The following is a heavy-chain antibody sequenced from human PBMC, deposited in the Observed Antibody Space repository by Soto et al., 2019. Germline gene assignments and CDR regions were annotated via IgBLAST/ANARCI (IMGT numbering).Heavy chain of an antibody. Sequence: ASVKVSCKASGGTLSSYAISWVRQAPGQGLEWMGGIIPIFGTANYAQKFQGRVTITADESTSTAYMELSSLRSEDTAVYYCARERTVAGNDYWGQGTLVTVSS. V-gene: IGHV1-69*13. CDR3: ARERTVAGNDY. D-gene: IGHD6-19*01. CDR2: IIPIFGTA. CDR1: GGTLSSYA. J-gene: IGHJ4*02.